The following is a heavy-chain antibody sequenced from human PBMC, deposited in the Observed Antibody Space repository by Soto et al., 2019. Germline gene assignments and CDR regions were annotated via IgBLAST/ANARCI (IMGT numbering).Heavy chain of an antibody. D-gene: IGHD6-13*01. J-gene: IGHJ4*02. CDR3: ARVYSSSWYGPYDY. CDR1: GFTFGSYA. CDR2: ISSIGDST. Sequence: VQLVESGEGLVQPGGSLRLSCAASGFTFGSYAMHWVRQAPGKGLEYISAISSIGDSTYYADPVKGRFTISRDNSKKMLYLQMGSLRAEDMAVYYCARVYSSSWYGPYDYWGQGTLVTVSS. V-gene: IGHV3-64*02.